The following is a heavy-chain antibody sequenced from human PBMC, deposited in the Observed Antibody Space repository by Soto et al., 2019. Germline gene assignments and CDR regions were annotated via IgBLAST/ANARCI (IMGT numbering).Heavy chain of an antibody. CDR2: ITGGGDGT. CDR1: GFSFSCFA. J-gene: IGHJ3*01. CDR3: AKKGPGSLATYCPSDGRHYAFDL. D-gene: IGHD2-15*01. V-gene: IGHV3-23*01. Sequence: PGGSLRLSCAASGFSFSCFAMSWVRQAPGKGLEWVSTITGGGDGTYYADSVKGRFTISRDNSRNTVHLQVNSLRAEDTAMYYCAKKGPGSLATYCPSDGRHYAFDLWGQGTKVTVSS.